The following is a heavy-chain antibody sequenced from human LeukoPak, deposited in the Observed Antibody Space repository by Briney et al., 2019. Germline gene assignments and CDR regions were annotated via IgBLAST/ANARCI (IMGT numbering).Heavy chain of an antibody. CDR2: IYSGGST. V-gene: IGHV3-53*01. CDR1: GFTVSSNH. Sequence: GGSLRFSCAASGFTVSSNHMSWVRQAPGKGLEWVSGIYSGGSTYYADSVKGRFTISRDNSQNTLYLQMNSLRVEDTAVYYCAKDYTKGVGATDYWGHGTLVTVSS. CDR3: AKDYTKGVGATDY. D-gene: IGHD1-26*01. J-gene: IGHJ4*01.